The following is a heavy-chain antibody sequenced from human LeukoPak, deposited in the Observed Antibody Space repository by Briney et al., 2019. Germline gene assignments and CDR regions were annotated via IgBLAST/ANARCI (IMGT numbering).Heavy chain of an antibody. CDR2: IKRDGSEK. Sequence: GGSLRLSCEASGFTFSSYWMSWVRQAPGKGPEWVANIKRDGSEKFYVESVKGRFTISRDNAKNSLYLQMNSLRAEDTALYYCARGPLGYCSITSCFFDYWGQGTLVTVSS. CDR3: ARGPLGYCSITSCFFDY. J-gene: IGHJ4*02. D-gene: IGHD2-2*01. CDR1: GFTFSSYW. V-gene: IGHV3-7*05.